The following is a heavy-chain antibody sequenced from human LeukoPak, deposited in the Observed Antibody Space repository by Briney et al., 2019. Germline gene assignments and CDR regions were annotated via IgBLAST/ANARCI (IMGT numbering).Heavy chain of an antibody. V-gene: IGHV4-31*03. D-gene: IGHD3-22*01. J-gene: IGHJ5*02. CDR1: GGSISSGGYY. Sequence: SETLSLTCTVSGGSISSGGYYWSWIRQHPGKGLEWIGYIYYSGSTYYNPSLKSRVTISVDTSKNQFSLKLSSVTAADTAVYYCAREYCYDSSGYTWFDPWGQGTLVTVSS. CDR3: AREYCYDSSGYTWFDP. CDR2: IYYSGST.